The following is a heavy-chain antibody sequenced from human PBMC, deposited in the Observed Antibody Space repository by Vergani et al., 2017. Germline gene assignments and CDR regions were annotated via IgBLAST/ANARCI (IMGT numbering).Heavy chain of an antibody. J-gene: IGHJ6*02. V-gene: IGHV4-39*01. D-gene: IGHD3-22*01. Sequence: QLQLQQSGPGLVKPSETLFLTCTVSADSISSGSYYWGWIRQPPGKSLEWIGSIYYSGLTYYNPSLKSRVAISVDTSKNQFSLKVTSVTAADTAVYYFARVRRDDSSGYYYYYGMDVWGQGTTVTVSS. CDR1: ADSISSGSYY. CDR2: IYYSGLT. CDR3: ARVRRDDSSGYYYYYGMDV.